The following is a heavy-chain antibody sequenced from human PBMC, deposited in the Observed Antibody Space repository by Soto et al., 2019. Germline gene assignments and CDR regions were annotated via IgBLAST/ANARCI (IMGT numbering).Heavy chain of an antibody. D-gene: IGHD3-10*01. CDR2: ISGSGGST. V-gene: IGHV3-23*01. CDR1: GFTFSSYA. CDR3: AKYAENYGSGPPDSRYYFDY. Sequence: PGGSLRLSCAAAGFTFSSYAMSWVRQAPGKGLEWVSAISGSGGSTYYADSVKGRFTISRDNSKNTLYLQMNSLRAEDTAVYYCAKYAENYGSGPPDSRYYFDYWGQGTLVTVSS. J-gene: IGHJ4*02.